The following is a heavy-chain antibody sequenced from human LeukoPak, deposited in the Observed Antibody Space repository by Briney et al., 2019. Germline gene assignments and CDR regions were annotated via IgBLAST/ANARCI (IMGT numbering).Heavy chain of an antibody. Sequence: PSETLSLTCTVSGGSVSSGSYYWSWTRQPPGKGLEWIGYIYYSGSTNYNPSLKSRVTISVDTSKNQFSLKLNSVTAADTAVYYCARDSVTREMATRYDYWGQGTLVTVSS. CDR3: ARDSVTREMATRYDY. CDR1: GGSVSSGSYY. V-gene: IGHV4-61*01. CDR2: IYYSGST. D-gene: IGHD5-24*01. J-gene: IGHJ4*02.